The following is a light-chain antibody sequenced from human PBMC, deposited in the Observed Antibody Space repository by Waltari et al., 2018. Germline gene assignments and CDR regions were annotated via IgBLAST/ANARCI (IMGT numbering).Light chain of an antibody. J-gene: IGKJ1*01. CDR1: QSLLHRHGNNY. V-gene: IGKV2-28*01. CDR3: MQSLQTLWT. Sequence: DIVVTQSPLSLPVTPGEPASISCRSSQSLLHRHGNNYLGWYLQKPGQSPQLRIYLGSKRASGVPDRLSGSGSGTDCTLRISRVEAEDVSVYYCMQSLQTLWTFGPGTKVEIK. CDR2: LGS.